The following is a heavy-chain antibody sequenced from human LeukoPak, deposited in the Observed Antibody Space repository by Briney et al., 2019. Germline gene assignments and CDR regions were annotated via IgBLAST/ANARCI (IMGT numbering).Heavy chain of an antibody. J-gene: IGHJ4*02. D-gene: IGHD3-22*01. CDR3: ARHSVYGSSGYFDPFDY. CDR2: IYYSGST. Sequence: SSETLSLTCTVSGGSISSHYWSWIRQPPGKGLEWIGYIYYSGSTNYNPSLKSRVTISVDTSRNQFSLRLTSATAADTAVYYCARHSVYGSSGYFDPFDYWGQGTLVTVSS. V-gene: IGHV4-59*08. CDR1: GGSISSHY.